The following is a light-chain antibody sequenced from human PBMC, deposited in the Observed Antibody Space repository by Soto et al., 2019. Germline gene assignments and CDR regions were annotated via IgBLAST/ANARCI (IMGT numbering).Light chain of an antibody. CDR1: QSVSSN. CDR2: GAS. Sequence: EMVMTQSPATLSVSPGERATLSCRASQSVSSNLAWYQQKPGQAPRLLIYGASTRATGTPARFSGSGSGTEFTLTISSLQSEDFAVYYCQQYSNWPPWTFGQGTKVDTK. J-gene: IGKJ1*01. V-gene: IGKV3-15*01. CDR3: QQYSNWPPWT.